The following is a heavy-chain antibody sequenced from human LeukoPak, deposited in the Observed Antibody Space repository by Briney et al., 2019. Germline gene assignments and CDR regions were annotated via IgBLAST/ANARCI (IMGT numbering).Heavy chain of an antibody. CDR3: ARAAGYSSSWYGDSGNWFDP. J-gene: IGHJ5*02. CDR2: IYHSGST. CDR1: GGSISSGGYS. D-gene: IGHD6-13*01. V-gene: IGHV4-30-2*01. Sequence: NTSETLSLTCAVSGGSISSGGYSWSWIRQPPGKGLEWIGYIYHSGSTYYNPSLKSRVTVSVDRSKNQFSLKLSSVTAADTAVYYCARAAGYSSSWYGDSGNWFDPWGQGTLVTVSS.